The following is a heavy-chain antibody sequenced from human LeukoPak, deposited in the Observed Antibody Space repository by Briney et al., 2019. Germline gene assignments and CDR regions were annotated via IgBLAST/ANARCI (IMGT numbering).Heavy chain of an antibody. CDR3: ARDGGPRGPLHLDY. Sequence: PGGSLRLSCAASGFTFSSYSMNWVRQAPGKGLEWVSSISSSSSYICYADSVKGRFTISRDNAKNSLYLQVNSLRAEDTAVYYCARDGGPRGPLHLDYWGQGTLVTVSS. CDR2: ISSSSSYI. J-gene: IGHJ4*02. V-gene: IGHV3-21*01. CDR1: GFTFSSYS. D-gene: IGHD2-15*01.